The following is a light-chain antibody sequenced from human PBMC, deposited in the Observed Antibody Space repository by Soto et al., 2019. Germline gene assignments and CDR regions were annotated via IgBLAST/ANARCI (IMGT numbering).Light chain of an antibody. V-gene: IGKV1-5*01. CDR3: QQYNTYST. Sequence: DIQMTQSPSTLSASVGDRVTITCRASQSISSWLAWYQQKPGTAPKLLIYHASTLESGVPARFSGSGSGTEFTLTISSLQPDDFATYYCQQYNTYSTLGQGTRLEIK. CDR1: QSISSW. CDR2: HAS. J-gene: IGKJ5*01.